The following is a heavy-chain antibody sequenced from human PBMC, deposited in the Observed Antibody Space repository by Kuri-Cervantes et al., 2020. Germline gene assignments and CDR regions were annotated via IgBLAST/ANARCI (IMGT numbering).Heavy chain of an antibody. D-gene: IGHD3-10*01. CDR3: ARDRRITMVRGTGYYGMDV. CDR1: GFTFSSYG. J-gene: IGHJ6*02. CDR2: IWYDGSNK. V-gene: IGHV3-33*01. Sequence: GGSLRLSCAASGFTFSSYGMHWVRQAPGKGLEWVAVIWYDGSNKYYADSVKGRFTISRDNSKNTLYLQMNSLRAEDTAVYYCARDRRITMVRGTGYYGMDVWGQGTTVTVSS.